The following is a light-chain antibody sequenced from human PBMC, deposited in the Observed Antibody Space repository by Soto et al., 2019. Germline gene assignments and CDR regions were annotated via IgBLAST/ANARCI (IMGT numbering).Light chain of an antibody. CDR1: RSVSSY. J-gene: IGKJ2*01. CDR2: DAS. Sequence: EIVLTQSPATLSLSPGERATLSCRASRSVSSYLAWYQQKPGQALRLLIYDASNRAAGIPAWFSGSGSGTDFTLTISSLEPEDFALYYCQQGSNWYTFGQGTKLEIK. V-gene: IGKV3-11*01. CDR3: QQGSNWYT.